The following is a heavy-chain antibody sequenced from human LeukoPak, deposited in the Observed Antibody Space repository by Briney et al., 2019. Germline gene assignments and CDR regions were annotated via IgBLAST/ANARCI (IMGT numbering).Heavy chain of an antibody. V-gene: IGHV4-59*01. CDR2: IYYSGST. Sequence: SETLSLTCTVSGGSISNYYWSWIRQPPGKGLEWIGYIYYSGSTNYNPSLKSRVTISVDTSKNQFSLKLSSVTAADTAVYYCARESYYDSSGYYGYFDYWGQGTLVTVSS. CDR1: GGSISNYY. CDR3: ARESYYDSSGYYGYFDY. D-gene: IGHD3-22*01. J-gene: IGHJ4*02.